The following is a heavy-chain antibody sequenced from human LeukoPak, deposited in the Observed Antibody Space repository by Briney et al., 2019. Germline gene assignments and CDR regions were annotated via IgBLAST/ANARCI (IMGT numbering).Heavy chain of an antibody. CDR3: ATLGGAGGSSWYFDY. Sequence: ASVKVSCKASGYTFTGYYMHWVRQAPGQGLEWMGIINPSGGSTSYAQKFQGRVTMTRDTSTSTVYMELSSLRSEDTAVYYCATLGGAGGSSWYFDYWGQGTLVTVSS. J-gene: IGHJ4*02. CDR1: GYTFTGYY. V-gene: IGHV1-46*01. CDR2: INPSGGST. D-gene: IGHD6-13*01.